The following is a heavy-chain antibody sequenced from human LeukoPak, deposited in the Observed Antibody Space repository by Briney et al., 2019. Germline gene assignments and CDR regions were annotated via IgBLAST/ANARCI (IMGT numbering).Heavy chain of an antibody. Sequence: ASVKVSCKASGYTFTSYYMHWVRQAPGQGLEWMGIINPSGGSTSYAQKFQGRVTMTRDTSTSTVYMELSSLRSEDTDVFYCARGTTWDALDIWGQGTMVTVSS. CDR1: GYTFTSYY. D-gene: IGHD1-7*01. CDR2: INPSGGST. CDR3: ARGTTWDALDI. V-gene: IGHV1-46*01. J-gene: IGHJ3*02.